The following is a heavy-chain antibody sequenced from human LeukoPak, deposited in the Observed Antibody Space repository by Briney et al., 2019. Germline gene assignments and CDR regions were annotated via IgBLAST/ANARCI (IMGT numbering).Heavy chain of an antibody. CDR3: ARASIGSGWYWDY. D-gene: IGHD6-19*01. CDR2: ISSSGSTI. V-gene: IGHV3-48*03. J-gene: IGHJ4*02. Sequence: GGSLRLSCAASGFTFSSYEMNWVRQAPGKGLEWVSYISSSGSTIYYADSVEGRFTISRDNAKNSLYLQMNSLRAEDTAVYYCARASIGSGWYWDYWGQGTLVTVSS. CDR1: GFTFSSYE.